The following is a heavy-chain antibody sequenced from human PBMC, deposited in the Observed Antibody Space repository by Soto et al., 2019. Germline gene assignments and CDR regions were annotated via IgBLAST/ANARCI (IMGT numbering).Heavy chain of an antibody. V-gene: IGHV3-30*18. CDR2: ISYDGSNK. Sequence: GGSLILSCAASGFTFSSYGMHWVRQAPGKGLEWVAVISYDGSNKYYADSVKGRFTISRDNSKNTLYLQMNSLRAEDTAVYYCAKGGRDCSRTSCYRAGRHYGMDVWGQGNTVTV. CDR1: GFTFSSYG. D-gene: IGHD2-2*02. J-gene: IGHJ6*02. CDR3: AKGGRDCSRTSCYRAGRHYGMDV.